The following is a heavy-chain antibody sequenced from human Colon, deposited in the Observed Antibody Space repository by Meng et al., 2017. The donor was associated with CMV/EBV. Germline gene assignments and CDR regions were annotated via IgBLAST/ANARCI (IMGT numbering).Heavy chain of an antibody. CDR1: GGSISSRSDY. V-gene: IGHV3-48*03. D-gene: IGHD5-24*01. J-gene: IGHJ4*02. CDR3: ASGQLY. Sequence: LSLTCTVSGGSISSRSDYWGWVRQAPGKGLEWVSYISSSGSTIYYADSVKGRFTISRDNAKNSLDLQMNSLRAEDTAVYYCASGQLYWGQGTLVTVSS. CDR2: ISSSGSTI.